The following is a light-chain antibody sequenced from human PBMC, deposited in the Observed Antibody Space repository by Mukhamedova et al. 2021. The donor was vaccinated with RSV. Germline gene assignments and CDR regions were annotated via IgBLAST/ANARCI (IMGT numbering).Light chain of an antibody. V-gene: IGKV3-20*01. CDR1: ESINSNF. CDR3: QQYGDSPWT. CDR2: GVF. J-gene: IGKJ1*01. Sequence: CRASESINSNFLAWYQQRPGQAPRLLIYGVFNRATGIPEGFSGSGSGTEFTLTISELEPEDFAVYYCQQYGDSPWTFGQGTKV.